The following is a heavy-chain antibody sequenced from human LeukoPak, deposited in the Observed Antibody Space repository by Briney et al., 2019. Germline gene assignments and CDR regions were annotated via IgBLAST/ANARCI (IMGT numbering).Heavy chain of an antibody. CDR2: IYYSGST. CDR1: GGSISSYY. CDR3: ARRGDQWELWSRSNAFDI. D-gene: IGHD1-26*01. Sequence: SETLSLTCTVSGGSISSYYWSWIRQPPGKGLEWIGYIYYSGSTNYNPSLKSRVTISVDTSKNQFSLKLNSVTAADTAVYYCARRGDQWELWSRSNAFDIWGQGTMVTVSS. J-gene: IGHJ3*02. V-gene: IGHV4-59*01.